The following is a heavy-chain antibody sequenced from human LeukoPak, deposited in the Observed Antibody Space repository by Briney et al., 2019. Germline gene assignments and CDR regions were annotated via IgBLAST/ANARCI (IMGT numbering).Heavy chain of an antibody. CDR3: ARVAYGDCQYFQH. J-gene: IGHJ1*01. CDR1: GFTFIAYA. CDR2: ISGSGDST. V-gene: IGHV3-23*01. Sequence: GGSLRLSCAASGFTFIAYAMTWVRQAPGKGLEWVSGISGSGDSTYYADSVKGRCTISRDNSKNTLYLQMSSLRAEDTAVYYCARVAYGDCQYFQHWGQGTLVTVSS. D-gene: IGHD4-17*01.